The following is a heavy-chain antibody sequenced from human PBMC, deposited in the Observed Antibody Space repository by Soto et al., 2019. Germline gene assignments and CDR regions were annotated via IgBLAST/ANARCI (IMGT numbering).Heavy chain of an antibody. J-gene: IGHJ3*02. D-gene: IGHD3-10*01. V-gene: IGHV3-13*01. CDR1: GFTFSSYD. CDR3: AREGFGSGYMYAFDI. Sequence: PGGSLRLSCAASGFTFSSYDMHWVRQATGKGLEWVSAIGTAGDTYYPGSVKGRFTISRENAKNSLYLQMNSLRAGDTAVYYCAREGFGSGYMYAFDIWGQGTMVTVSS. CDR2: IGTAGDT.